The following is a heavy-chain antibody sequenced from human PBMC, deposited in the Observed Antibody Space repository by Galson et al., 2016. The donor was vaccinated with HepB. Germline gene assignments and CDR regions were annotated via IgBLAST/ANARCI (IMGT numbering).Heavy chain of an antibody. CDR3: ARVFSYDRRDYYRHFDS. CDR2: TKPDGREI. V-gene: IGHV3-7*03. J-gene: IGHJ4*02. CDR1: GFPFSTYC. D-gene: IGHD3-22*01. Sequence: CAASGFPFSTYCMTWVRQTPGKGPEWVAVTKPDGREIQYVDSVKGRFTISRDDGKNSLYLQMNTLRAEDTAVYYCARVFSYDRRDYYRHFDSWGRGTLVTVSS.